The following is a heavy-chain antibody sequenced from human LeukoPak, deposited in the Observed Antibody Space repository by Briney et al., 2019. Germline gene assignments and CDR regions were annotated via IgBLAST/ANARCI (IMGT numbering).Heavy chain of an antibody. CDR1: GYTFSSYG. CDR3: ARVHAYCGTSTTSCLDY. V-gene: IGHV1-18*01. CDR2: ISAYNGNT. Sequence: ASVKVSCKASGYTFSSYGVSWVRQAPGQGLEWMGWISAYNGNTDYAQKFQGRITMTTDTSTSRADMELRSLRSDDTAVYYCARVHAYCGTSTTSCLDYWGQGTLVTVSS. D-gene: IGHD1-7*01. J-gene: IGHJ4*02.